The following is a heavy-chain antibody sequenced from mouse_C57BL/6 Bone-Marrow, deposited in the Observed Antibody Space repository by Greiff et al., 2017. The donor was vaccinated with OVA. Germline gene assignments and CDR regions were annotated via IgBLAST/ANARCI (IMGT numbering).Heavy chain of an antibody. CDR2: INPKNGGT. V-gene: IGHV1-18*01. CDR1: GYTFTDYN. D-gene: IGHD2-4*01. CDR3: ARLDYDYDYWYFDV. J-gene: IGHJ1*03. Sequence: EVQLQQSGPELVKPGASVKIPCKASGYTFTDYNMDWVKQSHGKSLEWIGDINPKNGGTIYNQKFKGKATLTGDKSSSTAYRELRSLTSEDTAVYYSARLDYDYDYWYFDVWGRGTTVTVTA.